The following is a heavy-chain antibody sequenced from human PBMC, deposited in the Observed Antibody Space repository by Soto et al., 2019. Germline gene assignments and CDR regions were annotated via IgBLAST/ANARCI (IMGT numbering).Heavy chain of an antibody. D-gene: IGHD5-18*01. CDR2: IYYSGST. Sequence: SETLYLTCTVSGGSISSYYWSWIRQPPGKGLEWIGYIYYSGSTNYNPSLKSRVTISVDTSKNQFSLKLSSVTAADTAVYYCARTLYSYGPRFDYWGQGTLVTVS. V-gene: IGHV4-59*01. CDR3: ARTLYSYGPRFDY. CDR1: GGSISSYY. J-gene: IGHJ4*02.